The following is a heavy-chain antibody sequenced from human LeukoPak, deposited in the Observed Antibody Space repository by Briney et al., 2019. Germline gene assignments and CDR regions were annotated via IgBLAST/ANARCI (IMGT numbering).Heavy chain of an antibody. V-gene: IGHV1-69*01. CDR3: ARVNDFWGGTEVRPYYFDY. D-gene: IGHD3-3*01. CDR2: IIPIFGTA. Sequence: SSVKVSCKASGGTFSSYAISWVRQAPGQGLEWMGGIIPIFGTANYAQKFQGRVTITADESTSTAYMELSSLRSEDTAVYYCARVNDFWGGTEVRPYYFDYWGQGTLVTVSS. J-gene: IGHJ4*02. CDR1: GGTFSSYA.